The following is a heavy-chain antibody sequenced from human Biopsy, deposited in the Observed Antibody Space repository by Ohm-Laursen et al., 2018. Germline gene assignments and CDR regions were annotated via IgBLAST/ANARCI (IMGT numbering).Heavy chain of an antibody. CDR1: GYTLTELS. V-gene: IGHV1-24*01. Sequence: SSVKVSCKVSGYTLTELSMHWVRQAPGKGLEWMGGFAPENGKTVYTRNFQARVSMTEDTSTDTAYMELRSLRSEDTAVYYCAADINVWNVNYWGQGTQVTVSS. D-gene: IGHD1-1*01. CDR2: FAPENGKT. CDR3: AADINVWNVNY. J-gene: IGHJ4*02.